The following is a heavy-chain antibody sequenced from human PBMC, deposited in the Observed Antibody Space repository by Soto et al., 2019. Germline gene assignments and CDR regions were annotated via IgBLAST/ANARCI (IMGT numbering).Heavy chain of an antibody. CDR3: ARDRGYSYGLVY. CDR2: IYYSGST. J-gene: IGHJ4*02. D-gene: IGHD5-18*01. V-gene: IGHV4-31*03. CDR1: GGSISSGGYY. Sequence: SETLSLTCTVSGGSISSGGYYWSWIRHHPGKGLEWIGYIYYSGSTYYNPSLKSRVTISVDTSKNQFSLKLSSVTAADTAVYYCARDRGYSYGLVYWGQGTLVTVSS.